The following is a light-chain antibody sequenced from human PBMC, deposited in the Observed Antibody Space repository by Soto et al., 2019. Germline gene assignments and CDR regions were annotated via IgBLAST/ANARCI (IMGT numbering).Light chain of an antibody. CDR2: STS. CDR1: TGAVTSGYY. CDR3: LLYYGGQLGV. J-gene: IGLJ2*01. V-gene: IGLV7-43*01. Sequence: QAVVTQEPSLTVSPGGTVTLTCASSTGAVTSGYYPNWFQQKPGQAPRALIYSTSNKYSWTPARFSGSLLGGKAALTLSGAQPEDEDEYYCLLYYGGQLGVFGGGTKLTVL.